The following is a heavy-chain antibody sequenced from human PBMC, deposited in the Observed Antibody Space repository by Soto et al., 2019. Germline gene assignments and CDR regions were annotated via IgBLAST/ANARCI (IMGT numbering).Heavy chain of an antibody. Sequence: XGSLRLSCAASGFTFSSYAMSWVRQSPGKGLEWVSAISGSGGSTYYADSVKGRFTISRDNSKNTLYLQMNSLRAEDTAVYYCAKHRSSSSSSFDYWGQGTLVTVSS. CDR3: AKHRSSSSSSFDY. CDR1: GFTFSSYA. V-gene: IGHV3-23*01. CDR2: ISGSGGST. J-gene: IGHJ4*02. D-gene: IGHD6-6*01.